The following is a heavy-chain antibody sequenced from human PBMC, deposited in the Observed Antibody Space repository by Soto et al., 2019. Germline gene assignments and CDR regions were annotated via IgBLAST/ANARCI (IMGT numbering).Heavy chain of an antibody. Sequence: ASVKVSCKASGYTFTSYGISWVRQAPGQGLEWMGWISAYNGNTNYAQKLQGRVTMTTDTSTSTAYMELRSLRSDDTAVYYCARDRGAIRDCSSTRCPHDAFDIWGQGTMVTGSS. CDR2: ISAYNGNT. V-gene: IGHV1-18*01. CDR3: ARDRGAIRDCSSTRCPHDAFDI. D-gene: IGHD2-2*01. CDR1: GYTFTSYG. J-gene: IGHJ3*02.